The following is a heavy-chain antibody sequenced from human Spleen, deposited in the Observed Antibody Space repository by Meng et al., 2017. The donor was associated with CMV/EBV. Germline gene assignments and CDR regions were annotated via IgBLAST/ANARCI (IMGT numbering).Heavy chain of an antibody. J-gene: IGHJ4*02. CDR3: ARASYYGSGSYYHFDS. CDR1: GNLSKYA. V-gene: IGHV1-69*05. D-gene: IGHD3-10*01. CDR2: SIAMYATE. Sequence: GNLSKYAGRWLRQAPGESGEWIGGSIAMYATENYAQRFQGRVTITTDESTSTAYMEVSSLRSEDTAVYYCARASYYGSGSYYHFDSWGQGTLVTVSS.